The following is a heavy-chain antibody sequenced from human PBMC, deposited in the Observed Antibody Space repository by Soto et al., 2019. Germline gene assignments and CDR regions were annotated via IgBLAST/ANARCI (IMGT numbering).Heavy chain of an antibody. CDR1: GFTFSIYW. V-gene: IGHV3-74*01. J-gene: IGHJ6*02. Sequence: EVQVVESGGGLVQPGGSLRLSCVASGFTFSIYWMHWVRQAPGTGLVWVSRMKFDGSTTSYADSVKGRFTISRDNAKNTVYLQMKSLRAEDTGVYYCARGLRNYYGVDVWGQGTTVTVSS. CDR3: ARGLRNYYGVDV. CDR2: MKFDGSTT. D-gene: IGHD4-17*01.